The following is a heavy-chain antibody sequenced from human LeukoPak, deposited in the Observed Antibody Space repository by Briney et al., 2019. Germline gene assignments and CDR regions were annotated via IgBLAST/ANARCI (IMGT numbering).Heavy chain of an antibody. V-gene: IGHV4-61*02. D-gene: IGHD4-17*01. J-gene: IGHJ4*02. CDR1: GGSISSGDYY. CDR3: ARGAEASYGDYTWSLFPY. CDR2: IYTSGST. Sequence: SETLSLTCTVSGGSISSGDYYWSWIRQPAGKGLEWIGRIYTSGSTNYNPSLKSRVTISVDTSKNQFSLKLSSVTAADTAVYYCARGAEASYGDYTWSLFPYWGQGTLVTVSS.